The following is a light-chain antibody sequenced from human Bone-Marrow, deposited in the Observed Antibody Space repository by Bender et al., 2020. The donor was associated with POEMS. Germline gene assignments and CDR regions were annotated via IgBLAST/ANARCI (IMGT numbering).Light chain of an antibody. CDR2: EVT. V-gene: IGLV2-14*02. CDR1: TSNIGDSNV. J-gene: IGLJ1*01. CDR3: QTWDSSTAV. Sequence: QSALTQPASVSGSPGQSITISCTGTTSNIGDSNVVSWYLQYPGKPPKLIIYEVTRRPSGISSRFSGSKSGNTATLTIRGAQPMDEGDYYCQTWDSSTAVFGSGTAVAVL.